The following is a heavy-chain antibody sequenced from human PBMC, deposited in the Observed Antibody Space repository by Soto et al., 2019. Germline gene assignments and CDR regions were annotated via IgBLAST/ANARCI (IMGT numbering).Heavy chain of an antibody. D-gene: IGHD4-17*01. V-gene: IGHV3-48*03. J-gene: IGHJ6*02. Sequence: PGGSLRLSCAASGFAFGVYELSWVRQAPGKGLEWVSYISTSGDTIYYADSVKGRFTISRDNARNSLYLQMNSLRAEDTAVYYCARDGYGDPYYYYGMDVWGQGTTVTVSS. CDR3: ARDGYGDPYYYYGMDV. CDR2: ISTSGDTI. CDR1: GFAFGVYE.